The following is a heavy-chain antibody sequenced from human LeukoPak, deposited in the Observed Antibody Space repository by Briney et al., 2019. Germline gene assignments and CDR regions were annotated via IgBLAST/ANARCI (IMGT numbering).Heavy chain of an antibody. J-gene: IGHJ4*02. V-gene: IGHV3-53*01. Sequence: PGGSLRLSCAASGFTVSSNYMSWVRQAPGKGLEWVSVIYSGGSTYYADSVKGRFTISRGNSKNTLYLQMNSLRAEDTAVYYCARERVRGYFDYWGQGTLVTVSS. CDR2: IYSGGST. CDR3: ARERVRGYFDY. CDR1: GFTVSSNY.